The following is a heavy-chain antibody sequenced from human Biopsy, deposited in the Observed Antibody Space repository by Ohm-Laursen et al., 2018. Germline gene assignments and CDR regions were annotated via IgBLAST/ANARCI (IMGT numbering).Heavy chain of an antibody. J-gene: IGHJ2*01. CDR2: IYYSGTT. Sequence: TLSLTCTVSGGSVSSGGFYWRWIRQHPGKGLEWIGYIYYSGTTYSNPSLKSLVTISVDTSKNQFSLKLNSVTAAGTAGYYCARRPYGGTRYWYFDLWGRGPLVTASS. D-gene: IGHD4-23*01. CDR3: ARRPYGGTRYWYFDL. CDR1: GGSVSSGGFY. V-gene: IGHV4-31*01.